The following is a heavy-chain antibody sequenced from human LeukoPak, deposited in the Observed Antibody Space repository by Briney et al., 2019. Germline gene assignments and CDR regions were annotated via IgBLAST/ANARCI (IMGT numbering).Heavy chain of an antibody. Sequence: PSETLSLTCTVSGGSISSSSYYWGWIRQPPGKGLEWIGSIYYSGSTYYNPSLKSRVTISVDTPKNQFSLKLSSVTAADTAVYYCASREVHWGYFDYWGQGTLVTVSS. V-gene: IGHV4-39*07. D-gene: IGHD7-27*01. CDR1: GGSISSSSYY. CDR3: ASREVHWGYFDY. J-gene: IGHJ4*02. CDR2: IYYSGST.